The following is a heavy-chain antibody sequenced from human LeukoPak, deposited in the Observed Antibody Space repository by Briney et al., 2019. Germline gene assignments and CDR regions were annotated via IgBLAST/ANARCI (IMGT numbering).Heavy chain of an antibody. CDR2: ISGSGGST. V-gene: IGHV3-23*01. D-gene: IGHD4-17*01. CDR3: AKDQQVSDYGPYGFDY. J-gene: IGHJ4*02. Sequence: GGSLRLSXAASGFTFSSYAMSWVGQAPGKGLEWVSAISGSGGSTYYADSVKGRFTISRDNSKNTLYLQMNSLRAEDTAVYYCAKDQQVSDYGPYGFDYWGQGTLVTVSS. CDR1: GFTFSSYA.